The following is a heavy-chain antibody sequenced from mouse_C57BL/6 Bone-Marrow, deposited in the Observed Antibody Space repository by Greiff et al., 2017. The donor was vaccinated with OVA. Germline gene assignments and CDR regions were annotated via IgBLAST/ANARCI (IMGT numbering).Heavy chain of an antibody. V-gene: IGHV3-6*01. J-gene: IGHJ2*01. CDR3: ASTTVVEIDY. CDR1: GYSITSGYY. CDR2: ISYDGSN. D-gene: IGHD1-1*01. Sequence: EVKVEESGPGLVKPSQSLSLTCSVTGYSITSGYYWNWIRQFPGNKLEWMGYISYDGSNNYNPSLKNRISITRDTSKNQFFLKLNSVTTEDTATYYCASTTVVEIDYWGQGTTLTVSS.